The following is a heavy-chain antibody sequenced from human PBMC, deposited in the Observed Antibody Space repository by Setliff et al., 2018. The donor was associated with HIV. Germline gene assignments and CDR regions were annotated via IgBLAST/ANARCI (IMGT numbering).Heavy chain of an antibody. CDR1: GLTFNRYW. D-gene: IGHD6-13*01. J-gene: IGHJ1*01. CDR3: AKSKTKYSSSWYNDIRPEYFQH. CDR2: IKFDGSES. Sequence: QTGGSLRLSCVASGLTFNRYWMSWVRQVPGKGLEWVSNIKFDGSESHYADSVKGRFIAATDNAKNSLFLQMNSLKAEDTAVYYCAKSKTKYSSSWYNDIRPEYFQHWGQGTLVTVSS. V-gene: IGHV3-7*03.